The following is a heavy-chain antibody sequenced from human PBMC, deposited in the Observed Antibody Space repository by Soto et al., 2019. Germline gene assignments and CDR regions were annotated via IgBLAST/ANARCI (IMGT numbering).Heavy chain of an antibody. Sequence: GESLKVSWKGGRYSFTSYGSGWGRQRHGKGLEWMRIIYPGDSDTRYSPSFQGQVTISADKYISTAYLQWSSLKALDTAMYYCARTMGITMVRGGPDAFDIWGQGTMVTV. CDR2: IYPGDSDT. CDR3: ARTMGITMVRGGPDAFDI. V-gene: IGHV5-51*01. J-gene: IGHJ3*02. D-gene: IGHD3-10*01. CDR1: RYSFTSYG.